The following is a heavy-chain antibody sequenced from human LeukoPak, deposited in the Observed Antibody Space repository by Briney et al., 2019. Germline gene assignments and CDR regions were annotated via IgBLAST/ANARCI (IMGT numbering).Heavy chain of an antibody. CDR2: IIPILGIA. CDR3: AKLGFDVDRRFDY. CDR1: GGTFSSYA. J-gene: IGHJ4*02. Sequence: GASVKVSCKGSGGTFSSYAISWVRQAPGQGLEWMGRIIPILGIANYAQKFQGRVTITADKSTSTAYMELSSLRSEDTAVYYCAKLGFDVDRRFDYWGQGTLVTVSS. D-gene: IGHD3-22*01. V-gene: IGHV1-69*04.